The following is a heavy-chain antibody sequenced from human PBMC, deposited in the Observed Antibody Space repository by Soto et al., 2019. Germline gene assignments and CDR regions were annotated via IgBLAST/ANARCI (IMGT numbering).Heavy chain of an antibody. CDR2: IYPGDSDT. V-gene: IGHV5-51*01. CDR1: GYSFTSYW. J-gene: IGHJ3*02. D-gene: IGHD6-13*01. CDR3: ARRMGYSSSWYRAFDI. Sequence: GESLKISCKGSGYSFTSYWIGWVRQMPGKGLEWMGIIYPGDSDTRYSPSFQGQVTITADKSISTAYLQWSSLKASDTAMYYCARRMGYSSSWYRAFDIWGQGTMVTVSS.